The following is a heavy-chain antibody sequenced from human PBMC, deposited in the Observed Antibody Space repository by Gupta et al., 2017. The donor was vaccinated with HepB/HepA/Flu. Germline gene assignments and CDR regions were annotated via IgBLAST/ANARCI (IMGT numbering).Heavy chain of an antibody. Sequence: EVQLLESGGGLVQPGGSLRLSCAASGFTFISSGMSWVRRAPGKGLEWVSGISSSGGSTYYADSVKGRFTISRDNSKNTLYLQMNSLRAEDTAVYYCARRNFFDYWGQGTLVTVSS. V-gene: IGHV3-23*01. CDR1: GFTFISSG. J-gene: IGHJ4*02. CDR3: ARRNFFDY. CDR2: ISSSGGST. D-gene: IGHD1-14*01.